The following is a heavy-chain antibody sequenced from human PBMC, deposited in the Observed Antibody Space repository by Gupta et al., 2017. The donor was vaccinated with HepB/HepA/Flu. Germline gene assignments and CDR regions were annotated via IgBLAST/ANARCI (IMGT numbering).Heavy chain of an antibody. CDR3: AREIPTSYGDCNDY. CDR1: EFTFSHYE. J-gene: IGHJ4*02. Sequence: EVQLVELGAGLVQPGGSLRLSCAASEFTFSHYEMNWFRQAPGKGLGWVAYITASGHATRYAESVKGRFTISRDNANNLLYLQMNNLRADDTAIYYCAREIPTSYGDCNDYWGQGTLVAVSS. CDR2: ITASGHAT. D-gene: IGHD2-21*02. V-gene: IGHV3-48*03.